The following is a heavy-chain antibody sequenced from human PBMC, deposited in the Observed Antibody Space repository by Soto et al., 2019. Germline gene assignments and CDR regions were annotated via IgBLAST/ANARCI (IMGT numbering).Heavy chain of an antibody. V-gene: IGHV1-3*01. CDR1: GYTFTSYA. D-gene: IGHD6-13*01. CDR3: ARSEAAAGTFYYYYGMDV. CDR2: INAGNGNT. J-gene: IGHJ6*02. Sequence: ASVKVSCKASGYTFTSYAMHWVRQAPGQRLEWMGWINAGNGNTKYSQKFQSRVTITRDTSASTAYMELSSLRSEDTAVYYCARSEAAAGTFYYYYGMDVWGQGTTVTVSS.